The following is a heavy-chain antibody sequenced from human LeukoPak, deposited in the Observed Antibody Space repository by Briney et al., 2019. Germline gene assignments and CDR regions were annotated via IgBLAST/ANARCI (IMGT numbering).Heavy chain of an antibody. CDR2: INHSGST. CDR3: ARNVGYSSSWYRRGFDY. J-gene: IGHJ4*02. D-gene: IGHD6-13*01. CDR1: GVSFSGYY. V-gene: IGHV4-34*01. Sequence: KPSETLSLSCAVYGVSFSGYYWRWIRQPPGKGLEWIGEINHSGSTNYNPSLKSRVTISVDTSKNQFSLKLSSVTAADTAVYYCARNVGYSSSWYRRGFDYWGQGTLVTVSS.